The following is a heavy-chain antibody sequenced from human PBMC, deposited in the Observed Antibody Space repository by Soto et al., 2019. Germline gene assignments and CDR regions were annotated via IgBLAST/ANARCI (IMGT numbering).Heavy chain of an antibody. CDR2: IWYDGSNK. V-gene: IGHV3-33*01. D-gene: IGHD6-19*01. CDR1: GFTFSSYC. CDR3: TRDPLIAVAAYDAFDI. J-gene: IGHJ3*02. Sequence: GVPLRLSYAAAGFTFSSYCMHWVRPAPGKGLEWVAVIWYDGSNKYYADSVKGRYTISRDDSKNTVYLQMNSLGAEDTAVYYCTRDPLIAVAAYDAFDIWGQGTSVTVSS.